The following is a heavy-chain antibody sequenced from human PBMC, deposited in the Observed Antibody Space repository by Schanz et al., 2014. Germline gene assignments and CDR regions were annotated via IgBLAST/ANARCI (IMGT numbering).Heavy chain of an antibody. D-gene: IGHD1-26*01. J-gene: IGHJ4*02. Sequence: VRLVESGGGVVQPGRSLRLSCAASGFTLSSYGMHWVRQAPGKGLEWVSAISGSGGSTYYADSVKGRFTISRDNSKNTLYLQMNSLRAEDTGLYFCARGGSGSHYRLDYWGQGTLVTVSS. CDR1: GFTLSSYG. CDR3: ARGGSGSHYRLDY. V-gene: IGHV3-23*04. CDR2: ISGSGGST.